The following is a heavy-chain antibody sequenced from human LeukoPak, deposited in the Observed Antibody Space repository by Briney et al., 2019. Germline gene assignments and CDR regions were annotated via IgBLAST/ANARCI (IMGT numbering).Heavy chain of an antibody. CDR1: GGTFSSYA. J-gene: IGHJ5*02. D-gene: IGHD2-8*01. V-gene: IGHV1-69*01. CDR2: IIPIFGTA. Sequence: SVKVSCKASGGTFSSYATSWVRQAPGQGLEWMGGIIPIFGTANYAQKFQGRVTITADESTSTAYMELSSLRSEDTAVYYCARDVGYCTNGVCASGNWFDPWGQGTLVTVSS. CDR3: ARDVGYCTNGVCASGNWFDP.